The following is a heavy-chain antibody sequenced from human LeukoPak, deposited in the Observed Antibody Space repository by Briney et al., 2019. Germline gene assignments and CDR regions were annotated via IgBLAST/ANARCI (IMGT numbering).Heavy chain of an antibody. D-gene: IGHD3-22*01. V-gene: IGHV4-4*02. Sequence: SGTLSLTCGVSGGSISNTNWWSWVRQPPGQGLEWIGEISLSGLTNYNPSLKSRVTVSLDKSKNHLSLKLTSVTAADTAVYYCARDSSGYYRIDYWGQGTLVTVSS. CDR3: ARDSSGYYRIDY. CDR2: ISLSGLT. J-gene: IGHJ4*02. CDR1: GGSISNTNW.